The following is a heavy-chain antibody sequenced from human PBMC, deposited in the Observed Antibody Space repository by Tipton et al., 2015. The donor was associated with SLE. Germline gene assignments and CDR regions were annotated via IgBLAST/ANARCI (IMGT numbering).Heavy chain of an antibody. D-gene: IGHD1-26*01. V-gene: IGHV3-7*01. CDR1: GFTFTNYW. CDR2: IKEDGSEK. J-gene: IGHJ6*03. Sequence: SLRLSCAASGFTFTNYWMGWVRQAPGKGLEWVANIKEDGSEKYYVDSVKGRFTISRDNAKNSLYLQMNSLRAEDTAVYYCARHGVEPGRELLLPPYMDVWGKGTTVTVSS. CDR3: ARHGVEPGRELLLPPYMDV.